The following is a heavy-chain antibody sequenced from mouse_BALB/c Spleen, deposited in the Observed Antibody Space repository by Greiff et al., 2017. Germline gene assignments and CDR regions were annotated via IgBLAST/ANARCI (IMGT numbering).Heavy chain of an antibody. Sequence: DVKLQESGPGLVKPSQSLSLTCSVTGYSITSGYYWNWIRQFPGNKLEWMGYISYDGSNNYNPSLKNRISITRDTSKNQFFLKLNSVTTEDTATYYCAREGGNYNYAMDYWGQGTSVTVSS. CDR1: GYSITSGYY. J-gene: IGHJ4*01. D-gene: IGHD2-1*01. V-gene: IGHV3-6*02. CDR2: ISYDGSN. CDR3: AREGGNYNYAMDY.